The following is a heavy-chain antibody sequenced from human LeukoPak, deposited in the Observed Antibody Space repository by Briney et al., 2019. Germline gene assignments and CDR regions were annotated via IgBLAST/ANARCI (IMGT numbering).Heavy chain of an antibody. CDR2: TSYDGSNK. Sequence: GGSLRLSCAASGFTFSSYAMHWVRQAPGKGLEWVAVTSYDGSNKYYTDSVKGRLTISRDNSKNTLYLQMNSLRAEDTAIYYCAREGPRGNSQFDYWGQGTLVTVSS. CDR3: AREGPRGNSQFDY. D-gene: IGHD2/OR15-2a*01. J-gene: IGHJ4*02. CDR1: GFTFSSYA. V-gene: IGHV3-30-3*01.